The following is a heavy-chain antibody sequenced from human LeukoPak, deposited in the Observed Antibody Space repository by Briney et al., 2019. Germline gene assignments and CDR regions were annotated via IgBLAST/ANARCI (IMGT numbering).Heavy chain of an antibody. V-gene: IGHV3-49*04. J-gene: IGHJ4*02. CDR2: IRSKAYGGTT. CDR3: TRTPYYDFWSGLDY. D-gene: IGHD3-3*01. Sequence: PGGSLRLSCTASGFTFGDYAMSWVRQAPGKGLEWVGFIRSKAYGGTTEYAASVEGRFTISRDDSKSIAYLQMNSLKTEDTAVYYCTRTPYYDFWSGLDYWGQGTLVTVSS. CDR1: GFTFGDYA.